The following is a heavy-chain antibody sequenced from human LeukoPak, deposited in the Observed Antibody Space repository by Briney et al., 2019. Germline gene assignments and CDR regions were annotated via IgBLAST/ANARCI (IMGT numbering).Heavy chain of an antibody. V-gene: IGHV5-51*01. CDR1: GYSFTSSW. CDR3: VRALGYTSRWYLTFDY. J-gene: IGHJ4*02. Sequence: GESLKISCKGSGYSFTSSWIGWVRQMPGKGLEWMGIVYPGDSDTTYSPSFQGQVTISADKSMSTAYLQWRSLKASDTAMYYCVRALGYTSRWYLTFDYWGQGTLVTVSS. CDR2: VYPGDSDT. D-gene: IGHD6-13*01.